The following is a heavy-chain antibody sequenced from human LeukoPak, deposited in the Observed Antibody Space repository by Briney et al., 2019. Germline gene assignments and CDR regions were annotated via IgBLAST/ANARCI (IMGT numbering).Heavy chain of an antibody. D-gene: IGHD2-15*01. CDR3: AREGNGLLSKDLDY. Sequence: GASVTVSFKGSGYTFTDYYLHWVRQAPGQGLEWVGYINPRDGGTSSPPNFRGRVTMTTDASSSTVYMELSRLTSDDTAIYYCAREGNGLLSKDLDYWGQGTLVTVSS. V-gene: IGHV1-2*02. CDR1: GYTFTDYY. CDR2: INPRDGGT. J-gene: IGHJ4*02.